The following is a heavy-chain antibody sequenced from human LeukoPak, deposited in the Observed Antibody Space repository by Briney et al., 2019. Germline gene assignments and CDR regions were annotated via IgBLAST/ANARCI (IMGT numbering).Heavy chain of an antibody. CDR3: AKDEVANRVAATRIDY. Sequence: PGGSLRLSCAASGFTFSSYAMSWVRQAPGKGLEWVSAISGSGGSTYYADSVKGRFTISRDNSKNTLYLQMNSLRAEDTAVYYCAKDEVANRVAATRIDYWGQGTLVTVSS. V-gene: IGHV3-23*01. CDR2: ISGSGGST. D-gene: IGHD2-15*01. CDR1: GFTFSSYA. J-gene: IGHJ4*02.